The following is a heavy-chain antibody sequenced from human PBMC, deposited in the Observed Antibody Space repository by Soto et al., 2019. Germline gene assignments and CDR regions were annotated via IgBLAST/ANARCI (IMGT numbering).Heavy chain of an antibody. CDR1: GDSITTRSYY. J-gene: IGHJ4*02. CDR3: ARQRTSVVTQAYFDS. V-gene: IGHV4-39*01. D-gene: IGHD2-21*02. CDR2: IYYSGST. Sequence: SETLSLTCTVTGDSITTRSYYWGWLRQPPGKGLEWTGSIYYSGSTYNNPSLKSRVSMSVDTSKNQFYLKLRSVTAADTALYYCARQRTSVVTQAYFDSWGQGSLVTVSS.